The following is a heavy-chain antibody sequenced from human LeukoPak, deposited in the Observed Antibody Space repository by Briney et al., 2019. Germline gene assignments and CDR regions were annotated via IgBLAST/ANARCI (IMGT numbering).Heavy chain of an antibody. CDR3: AKRSDYSGDRKYFDY. CDR2: INGRGDST. D-gene: IGHD4-23*01. Sequence: GGSLRLSCAASGFTFSGYWMSWVRQAPGEGLEWVSAINGRGDSTYYADSVKGRFTISRDNSKNTVYLQMNSLRAEDTALYYCAKRSDYSGDRKYFDYWGQGTPVTVSS. CDR1: GFTFSGYW. J-gene: IGHJ4*02. V-gene: IGHV3-23*01.